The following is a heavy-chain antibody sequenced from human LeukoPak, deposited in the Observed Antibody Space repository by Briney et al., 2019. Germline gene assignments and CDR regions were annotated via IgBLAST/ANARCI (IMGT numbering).Heavy chain of an antibody. Sequence: GGSLRLSCAASGFTFSDYYMSWIRQAPGKGLEWVSYISSSSSYTNYADSVKGRFTISRDNAKNSLYLQMNSLRAEDTAVYYCARVSGSGWYFGYWGQGTLVTVSS. D-gene: IGHD6-19*01. CDR1: GFTFSDYY. V-gene: IGHV3-11*05. CDR2: ISSSSSYT. J-gene: IGHJ4*02. CDR3: ARVSGSGWYFGY.